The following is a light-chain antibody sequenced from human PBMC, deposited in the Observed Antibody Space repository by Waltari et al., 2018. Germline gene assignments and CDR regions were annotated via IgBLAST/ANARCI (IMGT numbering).Light chain of an antibody. V-gene: IGKV3-20*01. Sequence: EIVLTQSPGTLSLSPGESATLSCRASQSVSSSYLAWYQQKPGQAPRLLIYGASSRATGIPDRFSGSGSGTDFTLNISRLEPEDFAVYYCQQYGSSPRTFGPGTKVDIK. CDR1: QSVSSSY. CDR3: QQYGSSPRT. CDR2: GAS. J-gene: IGKJ3*01.